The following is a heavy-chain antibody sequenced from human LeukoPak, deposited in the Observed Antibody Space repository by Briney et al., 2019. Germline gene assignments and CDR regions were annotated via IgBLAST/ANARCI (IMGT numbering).Heavy chain of an antibody. CDR3: ARWSGGSDWLYHNGMDV. J-gene: IGHJ6*02. D-gene: IGHD6-19*01. CDR1: GYIFTNYG. CDR2: ISNYNANT. V-gene: IGHV1-18*01. Sequence: ASVKVSCKASGYIFTNYGFGWVRQAPGQGLEWTGWISNYNANTNYAQKFLGRVTMTTDTYTTTAYMELRSLRSGDTAVYYCARWSGGSDWLYHNGMDVWGQGTTVIVSS.